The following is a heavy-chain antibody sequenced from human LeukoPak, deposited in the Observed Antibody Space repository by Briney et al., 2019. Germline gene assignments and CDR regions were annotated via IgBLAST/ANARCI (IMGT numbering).Heavy chain of an antibody. CDR3: ARIPRYSGYDSVFRDY. D-gene: IGHD5-12*01. V-gene: IGHV7-4-1*02. J-gene: IGHJ4*02. CDR1: GYTFTSYA. Sequence: GASVKISCKASGYTFTSYAMNWVRQAPGQGLEWMGWINTNTGNPTYAQGFTGRFVFSLDTSVSTAYLQISSLKAEDTAVYYCARIPRYSGYDSVFRDYWGQGTLVTVSS. CDR2: INTNTGNP.